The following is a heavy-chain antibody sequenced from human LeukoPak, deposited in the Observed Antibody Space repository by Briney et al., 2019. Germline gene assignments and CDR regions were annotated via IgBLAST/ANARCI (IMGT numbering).Heavy chain of an antibody. CDR2: ISGNSAFI. D-gene: IGHD6-19*01. CDR3: ARGHTSGWSNFDC. CDR1: GFTFNTYA. J-gene: IGHJ4*02. V-gene: IGHV3-21*01. Sequence: GGSLRLSCAASGFTFNTYAMTWVRQAPGKGLEWVSSISGNSAFIYYADSVRGRFTISRDNAKNSLYLQMSSLRAEDTAVYYCARGHTSGWSNFDCWGLGTLVTVSS.